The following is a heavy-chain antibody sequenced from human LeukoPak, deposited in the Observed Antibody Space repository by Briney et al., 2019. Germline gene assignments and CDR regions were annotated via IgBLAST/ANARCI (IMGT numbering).Heavy chain of an antibody. Sequence: SETLSLTCAVYGGSFSGYYWSWIRQPPGKRLEWIGEINHSGSTNYNPSLKSRVTISVDTSKNQFSLKLSSVTAADTAVYYCARGPYLQWMLRGYYMDVWGKGTTVTVSS. V-gene: IGHV4-34*01. D-gene: IGHD6-19*01. CDR1: GGSFSGYY. CDR2: INHSGST. J-gene: IGHJ6*03. CDR3: ARGPYLQWMLRGYYMDV.